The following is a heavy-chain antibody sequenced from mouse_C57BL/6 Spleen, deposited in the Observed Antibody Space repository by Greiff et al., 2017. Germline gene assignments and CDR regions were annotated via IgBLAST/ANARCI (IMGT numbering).Heavy chain of an antibody. V-gene: IGHV3-6*01. D-gene: IGHD1-1*01. J-gene: IGHJ1*03. CDR1: GYSITSGYY. CDR2: ISYDGSN. CDR3: ATNLYYGSPWYFDV. Sequence: EVQLVESGPGLVKPSQSLSLTCSVTGYSITSGYYWNWIRQFPGNKLEWMGYISYDGSNNYNPSLKNRISITRDTSKNQFFLKLNSVTTEDTATYYCATNLYYGSPWYFDVWGTGTTVTVSS.